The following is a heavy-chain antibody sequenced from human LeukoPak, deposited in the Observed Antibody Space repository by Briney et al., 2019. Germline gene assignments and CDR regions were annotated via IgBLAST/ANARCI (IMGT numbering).Heavy chain of an antibody. CDR2: IYYSGST. CDR3: ARGSSRDGYYSFPLI. Sequence: SETLSLTCTVSGGSISSSSYYWGWIRQPPGKGLEWIGSIYYSGSTYYNPSLKSRVTISVDTSKNQFSLKLSSVTAADTAVYYCARGSSRDGYYSFPLIWGQGTLVTVSS. J-gene: IGHJ4*02. CDR1: GGSISSSSYY. D-gene: IGHD5-24*01. V-gene: IGHV4-39*01.